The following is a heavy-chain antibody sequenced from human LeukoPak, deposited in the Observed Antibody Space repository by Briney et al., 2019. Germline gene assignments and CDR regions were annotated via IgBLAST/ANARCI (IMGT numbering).Heavy chain of an antibody. Sequence: ASVKVSCKASGYTFTSYGISWVRQAPGQGLEWMGWISAYNGNTNYAQKLQGRVTMTTDTSTSTAYMELRSLRSDDTAVYYCARDRGHYYDSSGHSPIPSDYWGQGTLVTVSS. V-gene: IGHV1-18*01. J-gene: IGHJ4*02. CDR2: ISAYNGNT. D-gene: IGHD3-22*01. CDR3: ARDRGHYYDSSGHSPIPSDY. CDR1: GYTFTSYG.